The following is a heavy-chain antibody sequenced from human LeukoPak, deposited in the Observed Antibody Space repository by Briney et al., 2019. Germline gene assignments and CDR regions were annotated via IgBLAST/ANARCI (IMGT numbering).Heavy chain of an antibody. CDR1: IGSFSGYS. CDR3: ARDGTGLDY. D-gene: IGHD1-7*01. V-gene: IGHV4-34*01. Sequence: PSETLSLTCAVSIGSFSGYSWSWIRQPPGKGLEWIGEINHSGSTNYNPPLKSRVTISVDTSKNQFSLKLSSVTAADTAVYYCARDGTGLDYWGQGTLVTVSS. CDR2: INHSGST. J-gene: IGHJ4*02.